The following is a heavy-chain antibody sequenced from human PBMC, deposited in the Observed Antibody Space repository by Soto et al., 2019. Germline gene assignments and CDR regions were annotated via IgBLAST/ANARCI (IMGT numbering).Heavy chain of an antibody. J-gene: IGHJ5*02. Sequence: SETLSLTCAVYGGSFSGYYWSWIRQPPGKGLEWIGEINHSGSTNYNPSLKSRVTISVDTSKNQFSLKLSSVTAADTAVYYCARLHYDILTGYNWFDPWGQGTLVTVSS. CDR1: GGSFSGYY. D-gene: IGHD3-9*01. V-gene: IGHV4-34*01. CDR2: INHSGST. CDR3: ARLHYDILTGYNWFDP.